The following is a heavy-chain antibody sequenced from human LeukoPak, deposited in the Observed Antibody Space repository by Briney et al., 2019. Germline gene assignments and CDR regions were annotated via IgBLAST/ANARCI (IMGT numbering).Heavy chain of an antibody. D-gene: IGHD6-13*01. J-gene: IGHJ1*01. Sequence: GGSLRLSCAASGFTFSSYGMHWVRQAPGKGLEWVAFIRYDGSNKYYADSVKGRFTISRDNSKNTLYLQMNSLRAEDTAVYYCAKDLVAAAGTEYFQHWGQGTLVTVSS. CDR2: IRYDGSNK. V-gene: IGHV3-30*02. CDR3: AKDLVAAAGTEYFQH. CDR1: GFTFSSYG.